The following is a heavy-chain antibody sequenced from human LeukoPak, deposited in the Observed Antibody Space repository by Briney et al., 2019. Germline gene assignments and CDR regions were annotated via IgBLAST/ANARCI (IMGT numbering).Heavy chain of an antibody. CDR2: MNPNSGNT. D-gene: IGHD5-24*01. J-gene: IGHJ4*02. CDR3: ARDWARDGYNSFGY. V-gene: IGHV1-8*01. Sequence: ASVKVSCKASGYTFTSYDINWVRQATGQGLEWMGWMNPNSGNTGYAQKFQGRVTMTRNTSISTAYMELSSLRSEDTAVYYCARDWARDGYNSFGYWGQGTLVTVSS. CDR1: GYTFTSYD.